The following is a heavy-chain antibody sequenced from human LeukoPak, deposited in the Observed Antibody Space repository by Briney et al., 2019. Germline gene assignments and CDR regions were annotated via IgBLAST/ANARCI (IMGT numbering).Heavy chain of an antibody. CDR3: ARQGYTYYYDSSGYYPFDY. Sequence: SETLSLTCIVSGGSISSSSYYWGWIRQPPGKGLEWIGSIYYSGSTYYNPSLKSRVTISVDTSKNQFSLKLSSVTAADTAVYYCARQGYTYYYDSSGYYPFDYWGQGTLVTVPS. V-gene: IGHV4-39*01. D-gene: IGHD3-22*01. CDR1: GGSISSSSYY. CDR2: IYYSGST. J-gene: IGHJ4*02.